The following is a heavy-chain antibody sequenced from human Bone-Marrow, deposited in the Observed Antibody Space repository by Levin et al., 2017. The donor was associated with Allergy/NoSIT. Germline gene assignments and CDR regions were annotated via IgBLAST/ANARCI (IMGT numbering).Heavy chain of an antibody. Sequence: GESLKISCAASGFTISTNYMSWVRQVPGKGLEWVSIIHSGGRKNYADSVKGRFTISRDNYNNTLYLQMNSLRGEDTAIYYCARDDVVSTNHWGQGTLVIVSS. V-gene: IGHV3-66*01. CDR1: GFTISTNY. D-gene: IGHD5/OR15-5a*01. CDR3: ARDDVVSTNH. J-gene: IGHJ4*02. CDR2: IHSGGRK.